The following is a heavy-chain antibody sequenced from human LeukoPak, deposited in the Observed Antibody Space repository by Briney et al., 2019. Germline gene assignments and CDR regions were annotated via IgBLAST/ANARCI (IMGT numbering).Heavy chain of an antibody. D-gene: IGHD5-18*01. CDR2: ISAYNGNT. J-gene: IGHJ2*01. Sequence: ASVKVSCKASGYTFTSYGISWVRQAPGQGLEWMGWISAYNGNTNYAQKLQGRVTMTTDTSTSTAYMELRSLRSDDTAVYYCARVLGTAMVENWYFDLWGRGTLVTVSS. V-gene: IGHV1-18*01. CDR3: ARVLGTAMVENWYFDL. CDR1: GYTFTSYG.